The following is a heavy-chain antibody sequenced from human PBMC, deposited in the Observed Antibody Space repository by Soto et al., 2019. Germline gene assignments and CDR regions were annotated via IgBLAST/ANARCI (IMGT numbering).Heavy chain of an antibody. CDR1: GYSFTSYA. D-gene: IGHD1-26*01. CDR3: ARDRQSESSGSYSFGY. J-gene: IGHJ4*02. V-gene: IGHV1-3*01. Sequence: ASVKGSCKASGYSFTSYAMHCVRQAPGQRLEWMGWINAGNGNTKYSQKFQGRVTITRDTSASTAYMELSSLRSEDTAVFYCARDRQSESSGSYSFGYWGQGTLVTVSS. CDR2: INAGNGNT.